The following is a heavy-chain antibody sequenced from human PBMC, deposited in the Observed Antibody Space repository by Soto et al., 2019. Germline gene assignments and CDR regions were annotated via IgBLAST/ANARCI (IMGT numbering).Heavy chain of an antibody. J-gene: IGHJ5*02. CDR2: ISSSSSYI. V-gene: IGHV3-21*01. CDR1: GFTFSSYS. Sequence: EVQLVESGGGLVKPGGSLRLSCAASGFTFSSYSMNWVRQAPGKGLEWVSSISSSSSYIYYADSVKGRFTISRDNAKNSLYRQMNSLRAEDTAVYYCARDTYFYGSGSYGPWGQGTLVPVSS. D-gene: IGHD3-10*01. CDR3: ARDTYFYGSGSYGP.